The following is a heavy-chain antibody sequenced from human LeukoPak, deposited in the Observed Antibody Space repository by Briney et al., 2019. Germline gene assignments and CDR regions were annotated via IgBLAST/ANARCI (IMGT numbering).Heavy chain of an antibody. CDR2: INHSGST. Sequence: PSETLSLTCAVYGGSFSGYYWSWIRQPPGKGLEWIGEINHSGSTNYNPSLKSRVTISVDTSKNQFSLKLSSVTAADTAVYYCARHIRSTSCYSGFRYFDYWGQGTLVTVSS. CDR3: ARHIRSTSCYSGFRYFDY. J-gene: IGHJ4*02. V-gene: IGHV4-34*01. D-gene: IGHD2-2*01. CDR1: GGSFSGYY.